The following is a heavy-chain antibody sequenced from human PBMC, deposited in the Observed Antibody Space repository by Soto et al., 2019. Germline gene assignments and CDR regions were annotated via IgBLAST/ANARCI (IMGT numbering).Heavy chain of an antibody. CDR1: GGSFRNYY. CDR2: VNHSGEA. CDR3: AREERFPRYWFDP. Sequence: SETLSLTCGVYGGSFRNYYWIWVRQPPGKGLEWIGEVNHSGEATYNPSLQSRVSISLDTSNNHFSLKMTSVTAADTAIYFCAREERFPRYWFDPWGQGTQVPVSS. J-gene: IGHJ5*02. V-gene: IGHV4-34*01. D-gene: IGHD3-10*01.